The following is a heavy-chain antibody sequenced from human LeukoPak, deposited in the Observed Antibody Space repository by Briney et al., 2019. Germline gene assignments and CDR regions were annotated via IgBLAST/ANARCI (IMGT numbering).Heavy chain of an antibody. CDR2: IYYSGST. Sequence: SETLSLTCTVSGGSISSSSYYWGWIRQPPGKGLEWIGSIYYSGSTYYNPSLKSRVTISVDTSKNQFSLKLSSVTAADTAVYYCARGGTVVTGGYWGQGTLVTLSS. V-gene: IGHV4-39*07. D-gene: IGHD4-23*01. CDR1: GGSISSSSYY. J-gene: IGHJ4*02. CDR3: ARGGTVVTGGY.